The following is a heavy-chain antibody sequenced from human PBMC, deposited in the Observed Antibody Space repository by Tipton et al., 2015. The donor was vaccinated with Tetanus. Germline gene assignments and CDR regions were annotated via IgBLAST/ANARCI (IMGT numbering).Heavy chain of an antibody. Sequence: TLSLTCTVSGGSLSTSHWAWIRQPPGKGLEWVSKITYSRTTNYNSSLKSRVTMSLDTSTNQFSLRLTSATAADTAVYYCARERIRLIGEVIFRFFDLWGRGTLVTVSS. CDR1: GGSLSTSH. CDR3: ARERIRLIGEVIFRFFDL. J-gene: IGHJ2*01. V-gene: IGHV4-59*01. D-gene: IGHD3-3*02. CDR2: ITYSRTT.